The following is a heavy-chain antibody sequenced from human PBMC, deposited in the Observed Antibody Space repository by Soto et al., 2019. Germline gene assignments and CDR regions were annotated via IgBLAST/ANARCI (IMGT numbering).Heavy chain of an antibody. CDR3: ARAHYYGSAYYFDP. J-gene: IGHJ5*02. Sequence: ASVKVSCKASGYTFTGYYMHEVRQAPGQGLEWMGWINPNSGGTNYAQKFQGWVTMTRDTSISTAYMELSRLRSDDTAVYYCARAHYYGSAYYFDPWGQGTLVTVSS. D-gene: IGHD3-10*01. CDR2: INPNSGGT. V-gene: IGHV1-2*04. CDR1: GYTFTGYY.